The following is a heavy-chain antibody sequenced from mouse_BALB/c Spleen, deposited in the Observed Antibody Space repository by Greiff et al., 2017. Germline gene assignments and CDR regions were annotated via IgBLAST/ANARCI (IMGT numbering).Heavy chain of an antibody. Sequence: EVKLVESGGGLVKPGGSLKLSCAASGFTFSSYAMSWVRQSPEKRLEWVAEISSGGSYTYYPDTVTGRFTISRDNAKNTLYLEMSSLRSEDTAMYYCATSTMITTFAYWGQGTLVTVSA. J-gene: IGHJ3*01. CDR1: GFTFSSYA. CDR3: ATSTMITTFAY. CDR2: ISSGGSYT. V-gene: IGHV5-9-4*01. D-gene: IGHD2-4*01.